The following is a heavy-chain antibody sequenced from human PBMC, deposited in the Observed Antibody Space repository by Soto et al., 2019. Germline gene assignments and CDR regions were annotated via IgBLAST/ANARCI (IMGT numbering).Heavy chain of an antibody. J-gene: IGHJ5*02. Sequence: SETHSLTCTFSGLYIISYYWSWIRQPPGKGLEWIGYIYYSGSTNYNPSLKSRVTISVDTSKNQFSLKLSSVTVADTAVYYCARDRRYSHSNWFDPWGQGTLVTVPS. CDR3: ARDRRYSHSNWFDP. V-gene: IGHV4-59*01. CDR1: GLYIISYY. CDR2: IYYSGST. D-gene: IGHD5-18*01.